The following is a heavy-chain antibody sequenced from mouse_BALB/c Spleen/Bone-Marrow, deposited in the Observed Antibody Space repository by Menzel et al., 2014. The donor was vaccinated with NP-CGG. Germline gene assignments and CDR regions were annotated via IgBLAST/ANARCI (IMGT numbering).Heavy chain of an antibody. CDR3: TRERTWDFVY. V-gene: IGHV1S81*02. CDR2: INPSNGGT. J-gene: IGHJ2*01. D-gene: IGHD4-1*01. CDR1: GYTFTSYY. Sequence: QVQLQQSGAELVKPGASVKLSCKASGYTFTSYYMYWVKQRPGQGLEWIGEINPSNGGTNFNEKFKSRATLTVDKSSSTAYMQLSSLTSEDPAVYYCTRERTWDFVYWGQGTTLTVSS.